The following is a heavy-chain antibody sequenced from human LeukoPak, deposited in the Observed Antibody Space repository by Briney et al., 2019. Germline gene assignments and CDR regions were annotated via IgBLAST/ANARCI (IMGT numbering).Heavy chain of an antibody. V-gene: IGHV1-24*01. Sequence: ASVTVSCTVSGYTLTELSMHWVRQAPGKGLEWMGGFGPEDGETIYAQKFQGRVTMTEDTSTDTAYMELSSLRSEDTAVYYCARGSGKTTPDYYFDYWGQGTLVTVSS. CDR1: GYTLTELS. CDR2: FGPEDGET. D-gene: IGHD1-26*01. J-gene: IGHJ4*02. CDR3: ARGSGKTTPDYYFDY.